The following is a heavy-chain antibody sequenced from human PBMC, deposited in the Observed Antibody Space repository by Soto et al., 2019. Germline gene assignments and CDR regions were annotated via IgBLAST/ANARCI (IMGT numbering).Heavy chain of an antibody. CDR1: GYTFTGYY. CDR2: INPNSGGT. J-gene: IGHJ4*02. Sequence: ASVKVDCKASGYTFTGYYMHWVRQAPGQGLEWMGWINPNSGGTNYAQKFQGRVTMTRDTSISTAYMELSRLRSDDTAVYYCARVRQPGSCYYSRYFDYWGQGTPVTVSS. V-gene: IGHV1-2*02. D-gene: IGHD3-22*01. CDR3: ARVRQPGSCYYSRYFDY.